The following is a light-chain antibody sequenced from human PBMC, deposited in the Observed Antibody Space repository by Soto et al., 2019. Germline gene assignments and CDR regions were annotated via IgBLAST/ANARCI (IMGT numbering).Light chain of an antibody. J-gene: IGLJ1*01. Sequence: QAVVTQPPSVSGAPGQRVTISCTGSSSNIGAGYDVHWYQQLPGTAPKLLIYGNSNRPSGVPDRFSGSKSGTSASLAITGLRAEDEADYYCSSYAGINNLGVFGTGTKLTVL. CDR3: SSYAGINNLGV. CDR1: SSNIGAGYD. CDR2: GNS. V-gene: IGLV1-40*01.